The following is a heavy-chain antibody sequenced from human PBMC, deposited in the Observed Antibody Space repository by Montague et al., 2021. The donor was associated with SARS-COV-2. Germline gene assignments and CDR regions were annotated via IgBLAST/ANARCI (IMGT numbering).Heavy chain of an antibody. CDR2: TWSDGSSK. J-gene: IGHJ3*02. CDR3: ARGPTGWDPFDI. D-gene: IGHD4-11*01. Sequence: SLRLSCAASGFTFTSYAMNWVRQAPGKGLEGVAATWSDGSSKYYADSVKGRFTISRDNSKNTLYLQMNSLRAEDTAVYYCARGPTGWDPFDIWGQGTMVTVSS. CDR1: GFTFTSYA. V-gene: IGHV3-33*01.